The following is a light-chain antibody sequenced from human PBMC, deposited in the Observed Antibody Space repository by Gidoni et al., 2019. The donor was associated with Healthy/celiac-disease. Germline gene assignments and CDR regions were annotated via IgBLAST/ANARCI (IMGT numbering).Light chain of an antibody. Sequence: DIQMTQSPSSLSASVGDRVTITCRASQSISSYLIWDQQKPGKAPKLLLYAASSLQSGDPSRVRGRGSWTEFTFTIRRLQPEKFATYYFQQSYSTPATFXGXTKVEIK. J-gene: IGKJ4*01. CDR1: QSISSY. CDR3: QQSYSTPAT. V-gene: IGKV1-39*01. CDR2: AAS.